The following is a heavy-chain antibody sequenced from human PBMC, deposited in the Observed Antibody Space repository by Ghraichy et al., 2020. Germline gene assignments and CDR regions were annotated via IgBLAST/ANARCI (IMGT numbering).Heavy chain of an antibody. D-gene: IGHD1-26*01. J-gene: IGHJ4*02. CDR2: IYYSGNT. CDR1: GGSISSSSYY. Sequence: TLSLTCTVSGGSISSSSYYWGWIRQPPGKGLEWIGSIYYSGNTYYNPSLESRVTISVDTSKNQFSLKLSSVTAADTAVYYCATILGRDWGQGILVTVSS. CDR3: ATILGRD. V-gene: IGHV4-39*01.